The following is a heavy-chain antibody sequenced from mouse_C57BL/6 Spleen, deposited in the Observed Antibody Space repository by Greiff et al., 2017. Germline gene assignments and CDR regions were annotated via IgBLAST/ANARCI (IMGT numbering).Heavy chain of an antibody. Sequence: DVHLVESGPVLVKPGASVKMSCKASGYTFTDYYMNWVKQSHGKSLEWIGVINPYNGGTSYNQKFKGKATLTVDKSSSTAYMELNSLTSEDSAVYYCARGVTTVVEGFDYWGQGTTLTVSS. V-gene: IGHV1-19*01. D-gene: IGHD1-1*01. CDR1: GYTFTDYY. CDR3: ARGVTTVVEGFDY. J-gene: IGHJ2*01. CDR2: INPYNGGT.